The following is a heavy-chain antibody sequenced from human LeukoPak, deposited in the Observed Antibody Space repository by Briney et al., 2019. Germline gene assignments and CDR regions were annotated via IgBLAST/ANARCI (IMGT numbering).Heavy chain of an antibody. V-gene: IGHV4-34*01. D-gene: IGHD6-13*01. CDR1: GGSFSGYY. CDR2: INHSGST. CDR3: ARGRVYGSSAAYYFDY. Sequence: PSETLSLTCAVYGGSFSGYYWSWIRQPPGKGLEWIGEINHSGSTNYNPPLKSRVTISVDTSKNQFSLKLSSVTAADTAVYYCARGRVYGSSAAYYFDYWGQGTLVTVSS. J-gene: IGHJ4*02.